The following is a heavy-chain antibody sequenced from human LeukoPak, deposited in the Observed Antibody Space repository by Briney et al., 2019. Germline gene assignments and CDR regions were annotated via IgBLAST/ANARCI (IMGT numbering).Heavy chain of an antibody. CDR3: ARHNDYGDYVVDY. J-gene: IGHJ4*02. CDR2: IYYSGST. D-gene: IGHD4-17*01. CDR1: GGSISSSSYY. V-gene: IGHV4-39*01. Sequence: SETLSPTCTVSGGSISSSSYYWGWIRQPPGKGLERIGSIYYSGSTYYNPSLKSRVTISVDTSKNQFSPKLSSVTAADTAVYYCARHNDYGDYVVDYWGQGTLVTVSS.